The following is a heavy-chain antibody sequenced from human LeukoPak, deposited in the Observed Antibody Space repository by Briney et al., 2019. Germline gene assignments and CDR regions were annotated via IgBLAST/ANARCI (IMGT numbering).Heavy chain of an antibody. CDR3: ARDRASSWYYYGMDV. V-gene: IGHV4-31*03. CDR2: IYYSGST. D-gene: IGHD6-13*01. Sequence: RPSETLSLTCTVSGGSISSGGYYWSWIRQHPGKGLEWIGYIYYSGSTYYNPSLKSRVTISVDTSKNQFSLKLSSVTAADTAVYYCARDRASSWYYYGMDVWGQGTTVTVSS. J-gene: IGHJ6*02. CDR1: GGSISSGGYY.